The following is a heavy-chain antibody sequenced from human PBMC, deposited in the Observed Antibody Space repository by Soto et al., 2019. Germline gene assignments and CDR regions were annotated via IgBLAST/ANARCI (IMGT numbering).Heavy chain of an antibody. D-gene: IGHD6-19*01. CDR2: ITHSGSII. Sequence: QVQLVESGGGLVKPGGSLRLYCAASGFSFSDYYMSWIRQAPGKGLECVSYITHSGSIIHYADSVKGRFTISRDNTKNSLYLQMTSLRAEDTAVYYCARLAVAGTHYFDNWGQGTLVTVSS. J-gene: IGHJ4*02. CDR3: ARLAVAGTHYFDN. CDR1: GFSFSDYY. V-gene: IGHV3-11*01.